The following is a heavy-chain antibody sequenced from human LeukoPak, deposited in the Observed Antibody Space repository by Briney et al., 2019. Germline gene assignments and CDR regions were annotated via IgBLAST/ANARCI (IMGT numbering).Heavy chain of an antibody. CDR1: GFTFSSYG. Sequence: GGSLRLSCAASGFTFSSYGMHWVRQAPGKGLEWVAFIRYDGSNKYYADSVKGRFTISRDNSKNTLYLQMNSLRAEDTAVYYCAKDPGSSSWYRATGYFDYWGQGTLVTVSS. J-gene: IGHJ4*02. CDR3: AKDPGSSSWYRATGYFDY. V-gene: IGHV3-30*02. D-gene: IGHD6-13*01. CDR2: IRYDGSNK.